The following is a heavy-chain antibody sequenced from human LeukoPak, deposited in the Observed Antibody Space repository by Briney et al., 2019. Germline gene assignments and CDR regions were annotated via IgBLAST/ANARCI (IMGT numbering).Heavy chain of an antibody. D-gene: IGHD3-22*01. CDR1: GFTFSSYA. V-gene: IGHV3-23*01. Sequence: GGSLRLSCAAAGFTFSSYAMSWVRQAPGKGLEWVSAISGSGGSTYYADSVKGRFTISRDNSKNTLYLQMNSLRAEDTAVYYCAKGGYYYDSSGYYPFDYWGQGTLVTVSS. J-gene: IGHJ4*02. CDR3: AKGGYYYDSSGYYPFDY. CDR2: ISGSGGST.